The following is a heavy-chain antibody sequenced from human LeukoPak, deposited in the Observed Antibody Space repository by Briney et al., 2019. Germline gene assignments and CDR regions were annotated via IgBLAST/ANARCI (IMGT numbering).Heavy chain of an antibody. CDR2: IYYGGST. Sequence: SETLSLTCTAPGGSISSYYWSWIRQPPGKGLEWIGYIYYGGSTNYNPSLKSRVTISVDTSKNQFSLKLSSVTAADTAVYYCARLHRDYGDYTVWFGPWGRGTLVTVSS. CDR1: GGSISSYY. CDR3: ARLHRDYGDYTVWFGP. D-gene: IGHD4-17*01. V-gene: IGHV4-59*08. J-gene: IGHJ5*02.